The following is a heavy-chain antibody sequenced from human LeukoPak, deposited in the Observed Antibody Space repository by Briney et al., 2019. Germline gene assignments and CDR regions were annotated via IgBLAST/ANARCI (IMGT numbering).Heavy chain of an antibody. Sequence: ESGPALVEPTQTLTLTCTFSGFSLRTTGKRVSWIRQAPGKAPEWLARIDWDDDKFYSTSLKTRLTISKDTSKDQVVLTMTNMDPVDTATYSCARMIGFGEFLYFDYWGQGILVPVSS. J-gene: IGHJ4*02. CDR1: GFSLRTTGKR. CDR3: ARMIGFGEFLYFDY. D-gene: IGHD3-10*01. CDR2: IDWDDDK. V-gene: IGHV2-70*04.